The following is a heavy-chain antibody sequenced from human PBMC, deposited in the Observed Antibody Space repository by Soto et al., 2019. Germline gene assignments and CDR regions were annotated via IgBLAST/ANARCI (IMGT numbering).Heavy chain of an antibody. J-gene: IGHJ4*02. CDR3: AKANSRYYDFWSGYYPNDY. CDR1: GFTFSSYA. CDR2: ISGSGGST. V-gene: IGHV3-23*01. Sequence: GGSLRLSCAASGFTFSSYAMSWVRQAPGKGLEWVSAISGSGGSTYYADSVKGRFTISRDNSKNTLYLQMNSLRAEDTAVYYCAKANSRYYDFWSGYYPNDYWGQGTLVTVSS. D-gene: IGHD3-3*01.